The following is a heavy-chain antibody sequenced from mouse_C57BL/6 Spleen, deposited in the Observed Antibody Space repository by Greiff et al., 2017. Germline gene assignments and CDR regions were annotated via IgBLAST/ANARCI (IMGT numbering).Heavy chain of an antibody. CDR1: GYTFTISW. Sequence: VQLQQPGAALVMPGASVKLSCKASGYTFTISWLHWVKQSPGQGLEWIGELGPSDSYTHSTQKLKGQFTLTVDTSSRTAYLQLSSLTSEDSAVYYCARLRFDYWGQGTTLTVSS. CDR2: LGPSDSYT. J-gene: IGHJ2*01. V-gene: IGHV1-69*01. CDR3: ARLRFDY.